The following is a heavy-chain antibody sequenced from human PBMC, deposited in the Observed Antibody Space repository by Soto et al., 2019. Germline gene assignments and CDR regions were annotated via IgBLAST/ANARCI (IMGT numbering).Heavy chain of an antibody. V-gene: IGHV4-30-4*01. CDR2: VYYTGST. Sequence: PSETLSLTCAVSGDSIRSTNWWSWIRQPPGKGLEWIGYVYYTGSTFNTPSLKSRVTISVDTSKNQFSLQLSSVTAADTAVYYCAREGGRHHYLDYWGPGTLVTVSS. CDR3: AREGGRHHYLDY. J-gene: IGHJ4*02. CDR1: GDSIRSTNW. D-gene: IGHD1-26*01.